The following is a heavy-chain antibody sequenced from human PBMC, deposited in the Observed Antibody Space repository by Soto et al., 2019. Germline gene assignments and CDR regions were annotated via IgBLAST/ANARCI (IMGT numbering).Heavy chain of an antibody. D-gene: IGHD1-26*01. V-gene: IGHV4-59*08. J-gene: IGHJ4*02. Sequence: QVQLQESGPGLVKPSETLSLTCTVSGGSISSYYWSWIRQPPGKGLEWIAYIHYSGSTDYNPSLKSRVTISLDKSKNQCSLKLTSVTAADTAVYHCARHGLGLDYWGQGTLVTVSS. CDR3: ARHGLGLDY. CDR2: IHYSGST. CDR1: GGSISSYY.